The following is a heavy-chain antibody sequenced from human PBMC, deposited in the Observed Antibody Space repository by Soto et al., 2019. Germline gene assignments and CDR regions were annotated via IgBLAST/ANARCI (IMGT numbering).Heavy chain of an antibody. Sequence: VQLQESGPGLVKPSETLSLTCTVSSGSVSGYYWSWIRQSSGKGLGWIGYIYYSGYTNYNPSRKSRVTTPVDTSKNQFSLRLTSVTAADTAIYYCARHLGPNWFDPWGQGTLVTVSS. CDR1: SGSVSGYY. D-gene: IGHD2-8*01. J-gene: IGHJ5*02. V-gene: IGHV4-59*08. CDR2: IYYSGYT. CDR3: ARHLGPNWFDP.